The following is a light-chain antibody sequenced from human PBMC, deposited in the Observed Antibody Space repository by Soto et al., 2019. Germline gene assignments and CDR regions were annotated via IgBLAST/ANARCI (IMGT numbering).Light chain of an antibody. CDR2: EVT. Sequence: QSALTQPASVSGSPGQSIAISCTGTSGDVGGYDYVSWYQQHPDKAPKLMIYEVTKRPSWVSNRFSGSKSGNTASLTISGLQPEDETDYYCTANTSGTPRVFVT. J-gene: IGLJ1*01. CDR3: TANTSGTPRV. CDR1: SGDVGGYDY. V-gene: IGLV2-14*01.